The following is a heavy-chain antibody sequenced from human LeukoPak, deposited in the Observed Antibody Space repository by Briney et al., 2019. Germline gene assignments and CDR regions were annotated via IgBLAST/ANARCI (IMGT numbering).Heavy chain of an antibody. Sequence: PGGSLRLSCAASGFTFSSYGIHWVRQAPGKGLEWVAFIRYDGSNKYYTDCVKGRFTISRDNSKNTLYLQMNSLRAEDTAVYYCAKGRGWEASYYYYYMDVWGKGTTVTISS. J-gene: IGHJ6*03. CDR3: AKGRGWEASYYYYYMDV. CDR2: IRYDGSNK. V-gene: IGHV3-30*02. D-gene: IGHD1-26*01. CDR1: GFTFSSYG.